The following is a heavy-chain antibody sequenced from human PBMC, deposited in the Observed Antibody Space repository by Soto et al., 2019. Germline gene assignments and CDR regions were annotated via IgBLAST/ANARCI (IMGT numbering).Heavy chain of an antibody. Sequence: ELQLVESGGGLVRPGGSLRLSCTASGFAFSSFNMNWVRQAPGKGLEWVSSIFTRSSQIYYADSVKGRFTIYRDDAKNSLFLQMNSLSVEYTAVYYCARDLLAGQQLVIAWFHTWGQGTLVTVSS. V-gene: IGHV3-21*01. CDR1: GFAFSSFN. D-gene: IGHD1-26*01. J-gene: IGHJ5*02. CDR3: ARDLLAGQQLVIAWFHT. CDR2: IFTRSSQI.